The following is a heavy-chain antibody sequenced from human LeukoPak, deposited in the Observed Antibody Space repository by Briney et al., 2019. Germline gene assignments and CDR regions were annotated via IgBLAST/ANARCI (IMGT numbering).Heavy chain of an antibody. D-gene: IGHD5-18*01. CDR2: IKSDGTIT. CDR3: ARGTLIITALIDY. CDR1: GFTFSSNW. V-gene: IGHV3-74*01. J-gene: IGHJ4*02. Sequence: GGSLRLSCAASGFTFSSNWMHCVRQAPGKGLVWVSRIKSDGTITIYADSVKGRFTISRDNAKNTLYLQMNSLRAEDTAVYYCARGTLIITALIDYWGQGTLVTVSS.